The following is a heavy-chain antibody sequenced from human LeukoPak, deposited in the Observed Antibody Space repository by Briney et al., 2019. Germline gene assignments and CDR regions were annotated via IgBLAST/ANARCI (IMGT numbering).Heavy chain of an antibody. CDR3: ARVFGGSDFNYYYYYMDV. Sequence: SETLSLTCTVSGDSISSGDYYWRWIRQPAGKGLEWIGRISSSGSTNYNPSLKSRVTLSVDTSKNQFSLKLSSVTAPDTAVYYCARVFGGSDFNYYYYYMDVWGKGTTVTISS. CDR1: GDSISSGDYY. CDR2: ISSSGST. D-gene: IGHD5-12*01. V-gene: IGHV4-61*02. J-gene: IGHJ6*03.